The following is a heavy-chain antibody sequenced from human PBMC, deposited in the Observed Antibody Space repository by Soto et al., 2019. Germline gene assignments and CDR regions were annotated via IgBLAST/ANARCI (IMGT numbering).Heavy chain of an antibody. D-gene: IGHD2-2*01. CDR3: ARGEDIVVVPADAPFEY. J-gene: IGHJ4*02. V-gene: IGHV3-30*07. Sequence: DSVKGRFTISRDNSKNTLYLQMNSLRAEDTAVYYCARGEDIVVVPADAPFEYWGQGTLVTVSS.